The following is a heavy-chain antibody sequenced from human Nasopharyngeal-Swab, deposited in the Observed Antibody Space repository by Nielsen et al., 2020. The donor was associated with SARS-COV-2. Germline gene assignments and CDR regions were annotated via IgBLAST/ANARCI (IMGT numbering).Heavy chain of an antibody. D-gene: IGHD3-16*01. J-gene: IGHJ4*02. Sequence: SETLSLAWAVCGGSFSGYYWSWIRPPPGKGLEWSGEINHSGTTNNNPSLKSRVTISVYTSKNQFSLKMSSVTAADTAVYYCARRTGGRGFDYWGQGTLGTVSS. CDR1: GGSFSGYY. CDR3: ARRTGGRGFDY. V-gene: IGHV4-34*01. CDR2: INHSGTT.